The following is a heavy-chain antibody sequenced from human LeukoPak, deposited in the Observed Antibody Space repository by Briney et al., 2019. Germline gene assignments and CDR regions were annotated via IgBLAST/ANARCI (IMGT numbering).Heavy chain of an antibody. V-gene: IGHV3-23*01. J-gene: IGHJ4*02. CDR3: AKHKRQLVLGPFDY. CDR2: ISGSGGST. Sequence: LGGSLRLSCAASGFTFSSYAMSWVRQAPGKGLEWVSAISGSGGSTYYADSVKGRFTISRDNSKNTLYLQMNSLRAEDTAVYYCAKHKRQLVLGPFDYWGQGTLVTVSS. D-gene: IGHD6-13*01. CDR1: GFTFSSYA.